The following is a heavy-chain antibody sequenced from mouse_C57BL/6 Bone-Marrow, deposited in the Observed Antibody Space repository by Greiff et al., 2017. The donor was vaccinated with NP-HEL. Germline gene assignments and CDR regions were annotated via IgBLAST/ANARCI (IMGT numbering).Heavy chain of an antibody. D-gene: IGHD1-1*01. CDR2: INPNNGGT. J-gene: IGHJ1*03. CDR3: ARLDYYGSSYGYFDV. V-gene: IGHV1-18*01. Sequence: VQLQQSGPELVKPGASVKIPCKASGYTFTDYNMDWVKQSHGKSLEWIGDINPNNGGTIYNQKFKGKATLTVDKSSSTAYMELRSLTSEDTAVYYCARLDYYGSSYGYFDVWGTGTTVTVSS. CDR1: GYTFTDYN.